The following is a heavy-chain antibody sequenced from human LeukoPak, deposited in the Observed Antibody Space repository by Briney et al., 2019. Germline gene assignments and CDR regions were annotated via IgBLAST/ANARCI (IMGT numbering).Heavy chain of an antibody. D-gene: IGHD3-22*01. Sequence: GGSLRLSCAASGFTVSSNYMSWVRQAPGKGLEWVSVIYSGGSTYYADSVKGRFTISRDNSKNTLYLQMNSLRAEDTAVYYCAKDRNYDSSGYYKQTNYYFDYWGQGTLVTVSS. J-gene: IGHJ4*02. CDR1: GFTVSSNY. V-gene: IGHV3-66*01. CDR2: IYSGGST. CDR3: AKDRNYDSSGYYKQTNYYFDY.